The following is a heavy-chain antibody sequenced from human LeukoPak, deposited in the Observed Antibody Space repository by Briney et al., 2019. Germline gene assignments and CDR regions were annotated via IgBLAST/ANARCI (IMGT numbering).Heavy chain of an antibody. J-gene: IGHJ4*02. D-gene: IGHD6-19*01. CDR1: GYNLTNYW. V-gene: IGHV5-10-1*01. CDR3: ARHSSGYFDY. Sequence: MHGESLKISCKGSGYNLTNYWINWVRQMPGKGLEWMGRIDPSDSYTNYSPSFQGHVTISADKSISTAYLQWSSLKASDTAMYYCARHSSGYFDYWGQGTLVTVSS. CDR2: IDPSDSYT.